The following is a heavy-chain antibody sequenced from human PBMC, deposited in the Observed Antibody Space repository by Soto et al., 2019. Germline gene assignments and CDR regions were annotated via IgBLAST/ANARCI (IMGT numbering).Heavy chain of an antibody. CDR2: INTDGGSS. CDR1: GFTFSGHW. J-gene: IGHJ3*02. Sequence: EVQLVESGGDLIQPGGSLRLSCAASGFTFSGHWMHWVRQVPGKGLEWVSRINTDGGSSAYADSVKGRFTISRDNAKNTLYLQMNGLRAEDTAVYYCAREAGYCSRTSCYRRAFDTWGQGTTVTAS. CDR3: AREAGYCSRTSCYRRAFDT. V-gene: IGHV3-74*03. D-gene: IGHD2-2*01.